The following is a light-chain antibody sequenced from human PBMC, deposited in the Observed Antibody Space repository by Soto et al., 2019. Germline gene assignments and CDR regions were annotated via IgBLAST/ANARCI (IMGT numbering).Light chain of an antibody. Sequence: DIQLTQSPSFLSASVGDRVTITCRASQGISCYLAWYQQKPGKAPKLLIYAASTLQSGVPSRFSGSGSGTEFTLTISSLQPDDFATYYCQQYNSYSWTFGQGTKVDI. CDR1: QGISCY. J-gene: IGKJ1*01. CDR2: AAS. V-gene: IGKV1-9*01. CDR3: QQYNSYSWT.